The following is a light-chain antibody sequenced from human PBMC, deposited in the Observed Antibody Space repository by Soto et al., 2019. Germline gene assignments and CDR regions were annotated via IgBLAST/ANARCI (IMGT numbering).Light chain of an antibody. J-gene: IGKJ3*01. V-gene: IGKV1-39*01. CDR1: QSITSY. CDR2: AAS. CDR3: QQSYSSVFT. Sequence: DIQMTQSPSSLSTSVGDRVTITCRAGQSITSYLNWYQQKPGKAPKLLIFAASTLQSGVPSRFSGSGSGTDFTLTISSLQAEDFATYYCQQSYSSVFTFGPGTKVDIK.